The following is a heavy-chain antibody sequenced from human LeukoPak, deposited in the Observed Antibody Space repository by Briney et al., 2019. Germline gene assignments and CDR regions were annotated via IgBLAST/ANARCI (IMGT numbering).Heavy chain of an antibody. D-gene: IGHD5-18*01. J-gene: IGHJ6*02. CDR1: GFTFTTYW. V-gene: IGHV3-74*01. CDR2: INSDGSIT. CDR3: ARDAVDTANAV. Sequence: GGSLRLSCAASGFTFTTYWMHWVRQAPGKGLVWVSHINSDGSITSYADSVKGRFTIPRDNAKNTLYLQMNSLRAEDTAVYYCARDAVDTANAVWGQGTTVTVSS.